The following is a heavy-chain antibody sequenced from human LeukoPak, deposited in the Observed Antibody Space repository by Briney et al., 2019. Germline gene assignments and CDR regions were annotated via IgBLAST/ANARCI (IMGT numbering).Heavy chain of an antibody. CDR2: ISGSGGST. Sequence: GGSLRLSCAASGFTFSSYAMSWVRQAPGKGLEWVSAISGSGGSTYYADSVKGRFTISRDNSKNTLYLQMNSLRAEDTAVYYCAKDLRRSYYYESSGYEEEDYWGQGTLVTVSS. CDR3: AKDLRRSYYYESSGYEEEDY. CDR1: GFTFSSYA. J-gene: IGHJ4*02. D-gene: IGHD3-22*01. V-gene: IGHV3-23*01.